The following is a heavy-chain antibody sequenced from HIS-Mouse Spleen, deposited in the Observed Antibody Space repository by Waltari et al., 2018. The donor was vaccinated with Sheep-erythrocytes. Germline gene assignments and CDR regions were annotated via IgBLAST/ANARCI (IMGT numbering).Heavy chain of an antibody. CDR1: GFPFSSYG. CDR2: ISYDGSNK. V-gene: IGHV3-30*18. CDR3: AKVGATGWFDP. Sequence: QVQLVESGGGVVQPGRSLSPSCAASGFPFSSYGIHWVRQAPGKGLEWVAVISYDGSNKYYADSVKGRFTISRDNSKNTLYLQMNSLRAEDTAVYYCAKVGATGWFDPWGQGTLVTVSS. D-gene: IGHD1-26*01. J-gene: IGHJ5*02.